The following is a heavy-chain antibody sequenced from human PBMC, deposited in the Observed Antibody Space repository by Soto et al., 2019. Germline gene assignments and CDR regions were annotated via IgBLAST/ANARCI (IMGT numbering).Heavy chain of an antibody. CDR2: IYYSGST. CDR1: GGSISSYY. D-gene: IGHD3-10*01. CDR3: ARRKLLWFGEFLNNWFDP. V-gene: IGHV4-59*08. Sequence: SETLSLTCTVSGGSISSYYWSWIRQPPGKGLEWIGYIYYSGSTNYNPSLKSRVTISVDTSKNQFSLKLSSVTAADTAVYYCARRKLLWFGEFLNNWFDPWGQGTLVTVSS. J-gene: IGHJ5*02.